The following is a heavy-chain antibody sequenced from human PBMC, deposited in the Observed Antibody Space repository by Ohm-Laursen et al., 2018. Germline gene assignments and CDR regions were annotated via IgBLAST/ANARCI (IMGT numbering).Heavy chain of an antibody. CDR2: INHSGST. CDR3: ARDGTPYCSSTSCYSGYYYYGMDV. V-gene: IGHV4-34*01. D-gene: IGHD2-2*02. J-gene: IGHJ6*02. Sequence: GTLSLTCTVYGGSFSGYYWSWIRQPPGKGLEWIGEINHSGSTNYNPSLKSRVTTSVDTSKNQFSLKLSSVTAADTAVYYCARDGTPYCSSTSCYSGYYYYGMDVWGQGTTVTVSS. CDR1: GGSFSGYY.